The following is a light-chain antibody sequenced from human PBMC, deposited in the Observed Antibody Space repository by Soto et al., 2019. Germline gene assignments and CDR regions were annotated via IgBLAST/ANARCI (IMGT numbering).Light chain of an antibody. CDR1: SSNIGAGYD. J-gene: IGLJ2*01. CDR2: GNS. CDR3: QSYDSSLSGSI. Sequence: QSALTQPPSVSGAPGQRVTISCTGSSSNIGAGYDVHWYQQLPGTAPKLLTYGNSNRPSGVPDRFSGSKSGTSASLAITGLQPEDEADYYCQSYDSSLSGSIFGGGTKLTVL. V-gene: IGLV1-40*01.